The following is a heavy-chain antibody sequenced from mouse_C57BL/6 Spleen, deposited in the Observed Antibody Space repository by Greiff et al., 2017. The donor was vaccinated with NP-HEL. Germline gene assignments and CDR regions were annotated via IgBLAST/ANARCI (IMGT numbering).Heavy chain of an antibody. D-gene: IGHD1-1*01. J-gene: IGHJ4*01. V-gene: IGHV1-82*01. CDR1: GYAFSSSW. Sequence: VQLQQSGPELVKPGASVKISCKASGYAFSSSWMNWVKQRPGKGLEWIGRIYPGDGDTNYNGKFKGKATLTADKSSSTAYMQLSSLTSEDSAVYFCAKGFITTVVARYYYAMDYWGQGTSVTVSS. CDR3: AKGFITTVVARYYYAMDY. CDR2: IYPGDGDT.